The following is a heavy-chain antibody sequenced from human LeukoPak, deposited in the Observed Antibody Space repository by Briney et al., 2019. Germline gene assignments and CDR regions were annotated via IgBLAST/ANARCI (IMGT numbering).Heavy chain of an antibody. CDR3: ARGGTAMVLLDY. CDR1: GGSISSGSYY. V-gene: IGHV4-61*02. Sequence: SETLSLTCTVSGGSISSGSYYWSWIRQPAGKGLEWIGRIYTSGSTNYNPSLKSRVTISIDTSKNQFSLKLSSVTAADTAVYYCARGGTAMVLLDYWGQGTLVTVSS. J-gene: IGHJ4*02. D-gene: IGHD5-18*01. CDR2: IYTSGST.